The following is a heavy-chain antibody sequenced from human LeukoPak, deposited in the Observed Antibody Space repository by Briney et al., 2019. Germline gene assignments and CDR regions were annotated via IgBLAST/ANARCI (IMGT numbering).Heavy chain of an antibody. Sequence: PGGSLRLSCAASGFTFSSYWMHWVRQAPGKGLVWVSRINSDGSSTSYADSVKGRFTISRDNAKNTLYLQMNSLRGEGTAVYYCARKAGGYSYGPLDYWGQGTLVTVSS. CDR2: INSDGSST. CDR1: GFTFSSYW. CDR3: ARKAGGYSYGPLDY. V-gene: IGHV3-74*01. D-gene: IGHD5-18*01. J-gene: IGHJ4*02.